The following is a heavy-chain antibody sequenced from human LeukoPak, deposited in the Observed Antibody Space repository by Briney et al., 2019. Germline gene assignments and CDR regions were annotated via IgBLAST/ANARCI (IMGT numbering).Heavy chain of an antibody. CDR1: GGTFSNYA. D-gene: IGHD3-3*01. J-gene: IGHJ6*04. CDR3: ARRNFYESMDV. V-gene: IGHV1-69*05. Sequence: SVKVSCKASGGTFSNYAISWVRQAPGQGLEWMGGIIPLFGSADYAQKFQGRVTMTTDTSTSTAYMELRSLRSDDTAVYYCARRNFYESMDVWGKGTTVTVSS. CDR2: IIPLFGSA.